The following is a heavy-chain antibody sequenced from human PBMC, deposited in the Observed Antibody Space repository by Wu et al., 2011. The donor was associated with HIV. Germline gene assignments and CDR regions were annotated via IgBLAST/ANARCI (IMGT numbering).Heavy chain of an antibody. J-gene: IGHJ3*02. D-gene: IGHD2-2*01. CDR2: FDPEDDET. CDR1: GYTLTELS. V-gene: IGHV1-24*01. CDR3: ARGDQRVAGNTEDSFDM. Sequence: QVQLVQSGAEVKKPGASVKVSCQVSGYTLTELSMHWVRQAPGKGLEWMGSFDPEDDETIYAQKFQGRVTITTDEFKTTAYMDLRRLKSEDTAIYYCARGDQRVAGNTEDSFDMWGQGTVVTVSS.